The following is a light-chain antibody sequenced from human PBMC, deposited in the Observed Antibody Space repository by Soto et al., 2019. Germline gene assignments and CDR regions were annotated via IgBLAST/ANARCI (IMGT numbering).Light chain of an antibody. CDR1: QGISSY. Sequence: DIPLTQSPPLLSASVGDRVTITCRASQGISSYLVWYQQRPGKAPKVLIYAASTLQSGVPSRFSGGGSGTEFTLTISSLQPEDFATYFCQQSYSYPRTFGQGTRLEIK. V-gene: IGKV1-9*01. J-gene: IGKJ2*02. CDR3: QQSYSYPRT. CDR2: AAS.